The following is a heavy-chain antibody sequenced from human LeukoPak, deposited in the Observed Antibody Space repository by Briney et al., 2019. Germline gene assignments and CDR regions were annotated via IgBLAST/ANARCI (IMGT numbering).Heavy chain of an antibody. CDR1: GFTFDTYA. V-gene: IGHV3-21*01. CDR2: ISSGGTYI. D-gene: IGHD2-15*01. J-gene: IGHJ4*02. CDR3: ARDRPTGRSRGVVVR. Sequence: GASLRLSCAASGFTFDTYAMTWVRQAPGKGLEWVSSISSGGTYIYYAESVRGRSTISRDNTKNFLYLQLSTLRVEDTAVYYCARDRPTGRSRGVVVRWVQGTLVTVSS.